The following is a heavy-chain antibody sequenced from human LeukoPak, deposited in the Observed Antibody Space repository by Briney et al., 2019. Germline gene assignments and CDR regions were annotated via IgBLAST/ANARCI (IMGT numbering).Heavy chain of an antibody. Sequence: GASVKVSCKASGYNFISSGVTWVRQAPGQGLEWMGWISPYNGNTNFAQKLQGRVTMTTDTSTSTAYMELRSLRSDDTAVYYCARLSSSWYYFDYWGQGTLVTVSS. V-gene: IGHV1-18*04. CDR2: ISPYNGNT. CDR3: ARLSSSWYYFDY. J-gene: IGHJ4*02. D-gene: IGHD6-13*01. CDR1: GYNFISSG.